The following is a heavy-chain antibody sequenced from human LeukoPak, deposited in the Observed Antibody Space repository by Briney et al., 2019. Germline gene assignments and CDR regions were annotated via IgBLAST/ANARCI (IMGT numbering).Heavy chain of an antibody. Sequence: GGSLRLSCSASGFTFSSYAMHWVRQAPGKGLEYVSAISSNGGSTYYVDSVKGRFTISRDNSKNTLYLQMSSLRAEDTAVYYCARESATSGWLFDYWGQGTLVTVSS. CDR3: ARESATSGWLFDY. CDR2: ISSNGGST. V-gene: IGHV3-64D*09. D-gene: IGHD6-19*01. CDR1: GFTFSSYA. J-gene: IGHJ4*02.